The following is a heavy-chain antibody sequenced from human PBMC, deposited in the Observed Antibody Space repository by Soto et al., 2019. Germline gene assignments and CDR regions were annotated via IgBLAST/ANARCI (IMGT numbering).Heavy chain of an antibody. J-gene: IGHJ4*02. D-gene: IGHD3-22*01. CDR2: TYYSGST. CDR3: GRGRASFYDSSGSPYYFDY. CDR1: GGSISSYY. Sequence: SETLSLTCSISGGSISSYYWSWIRQPPGKGLEWIGYTYYSGSTDFSPSLKSRVTISVDTSQNQFSLKLTSVTAADTAVYYCGRGRASFYDSSGSPYYFDYWGQGTLVTVSS. V-gene: IGHV4-59*01.